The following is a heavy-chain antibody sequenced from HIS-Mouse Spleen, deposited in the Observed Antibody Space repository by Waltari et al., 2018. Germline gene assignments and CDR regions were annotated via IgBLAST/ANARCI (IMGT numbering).Heavy chain of an antibody. J-gene: IGHJ2*01. CDR3: AREIPYSSSWYDWYFDL. Sequence: QLQLQDSAPGLVKPSETLPLTCPVLGGSIGSSGSYWVGFRQPPGTGLEWIGSIYYSGSTYYNPSLKSRVTISVDTSKNQFSLKLSSVTAADTAVYYCAREIPYSSSWYDWYFDLWGRGTLVTVSS. CDR1: GGSIGSSGSY. D-gene: IGHD6-13*01. CDR2: IYYSGST. V-gene: IGHV4-39*07.